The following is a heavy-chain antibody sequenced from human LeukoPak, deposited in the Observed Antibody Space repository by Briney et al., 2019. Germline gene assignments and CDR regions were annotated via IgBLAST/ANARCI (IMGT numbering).Heavy chain of an antibody. CDR2: ISGSGTGT. D-gene: IGHD5-12*01. CDR3: ARGGGYSGYLFVFDS. J-gene: IGHJ4*02. Sequence: GGSLRLSCAASGPTFSVYAMSWVRQAPGKGLEWVSGISGSGTGTYYADSVKGRFTISRDNSKNMLYLQMNSLYAEDTAVFYCARGGGYSGYLFVFDSWGQGTLVSVSS. V-gene: IGHV3-23*01. CDR1: GPTFSVYA.